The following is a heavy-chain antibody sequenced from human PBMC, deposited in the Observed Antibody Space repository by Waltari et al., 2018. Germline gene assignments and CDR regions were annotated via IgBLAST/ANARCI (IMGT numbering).Heavy chain of an antibody. D-gene: IGHD2-15*01. Sequence: EVQLVESGGGLVKPGGSLRLHCAASGFTFSSYSMTWVRQAPGKGLEWVSSISSSSSYIYYADSVKGRFTISRDNAKNSLYLQMNSLRAEDTAVYYCARDHGNVRTSGYWGQGTLVTVSS. CDR3: ARDHGNVRTSGY. V-gene: IGHV3-21*01. J-gene: IGHJ4*02. CDR2: ISSSSSYI. CDR1: GFTFSSYS.